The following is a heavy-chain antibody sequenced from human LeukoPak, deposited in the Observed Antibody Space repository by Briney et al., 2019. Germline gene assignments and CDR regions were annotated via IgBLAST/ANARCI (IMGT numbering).Heavy chain of an antibody. CDR3: AKDRGWERDRYYFDY. J-gene: IGHJ4*02. CDR2: IGSSGDGT. V-gene: IGHV3-23*01. Sequence: GGSLRLSCAASGFTFSSYWMTWVRQAPGKGLEWVSGIGSSGDGTYYVDSVKGRFTISRDTSKSTLYLQMNSLRVEDTAVYYCAKDRGWERDRYYFDYWGQGTLVTVSS. D-gene: IGHD1-26*01. CDR1: GFTFSSYW.